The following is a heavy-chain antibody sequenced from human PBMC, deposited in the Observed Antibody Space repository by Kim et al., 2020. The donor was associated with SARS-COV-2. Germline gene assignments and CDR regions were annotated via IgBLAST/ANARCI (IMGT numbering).Heavy chain of an antibody. V-gene: IGHV1-18*04. Sequence: ASVKVSCKASGYTFTSYGISWVRQAPGQGLEWMGWISAYNGNTNYAQKLQGRVTMTTDTSTSTAYMELRSLRSDDTAVYYCARDLAVRGVIKVWFDPWGQGTLVTVSS. J-gene: IGHJ5*02. D-gene: IGHD3-10*01. CDR3: ARDLAVRGVIKVWFDP. CDR1: GYTFTSYG. CDR2: ISAYNGNT.